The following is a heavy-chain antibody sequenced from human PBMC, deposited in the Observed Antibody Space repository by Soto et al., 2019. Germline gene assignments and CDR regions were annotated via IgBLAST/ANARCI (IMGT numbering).Heavy chain of an antibody. CDR3: TTDAPWEPQFDY. CDR1: GFTFSNAW. J-gene: IGHJ4*02. CDR2: IKSKTDGGTT. Sequence: EVQLVESGGGLVKPGGSLRLSCAASGFTFSNAWMSWVRQAPGKGLEWVGRIKSKTDGGTTDYAAPVKGRFTISRDDSKNTLYLQMNSLKTEDTAVYYCTTDAPWEPQFDYWGQGTLVTVSS. D-gene: IGHD1-26*01. V-gene: IGHV3-15*01.